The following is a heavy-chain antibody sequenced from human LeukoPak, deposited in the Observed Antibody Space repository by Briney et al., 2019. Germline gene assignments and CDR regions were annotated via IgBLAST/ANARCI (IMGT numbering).Heavy chain of an antibody. CDR2: FDPEDGET. J-gene: IGHJ4*02. V-gene: IGHV1-24*01. CDR1: GYTLTELS. D-gene: IGHD3-22*01. CDR3: ASGPSPGPYYYDSSGYRY. Sequence: GASVKVSCKVSGYTLTELSMHWARQAPGKGLEWMGGFDPEDGETIYAQKFQGRVTMTEDTSTDTAYMELSSLRSEDTAVYYCASGPSPGPYYYDSSGYRYWGQGTLVTVSS.